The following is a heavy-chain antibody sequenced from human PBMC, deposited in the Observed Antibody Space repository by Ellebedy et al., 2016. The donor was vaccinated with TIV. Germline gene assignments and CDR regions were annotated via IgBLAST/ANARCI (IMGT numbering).Heavy chain of an antibody. CDR3: ARVNGITGTTFDP. J-gene: IGHJ5*02. Sequence: SETLSLXCAVSGGSISRGGYSWSWIRQPPGKGLEWIGYIYHSGSTYYNPSLKSRVTISVDRSKNQFSLKLSSVTAADTAVYYCARVNGITGTTFDPWGQGTLVTVSS. CDR2: IYHSGST. D-gene: IGHD1-7*01. CDR1: GGSISRGGYS. V-gene: IGHV4-30-2*01.